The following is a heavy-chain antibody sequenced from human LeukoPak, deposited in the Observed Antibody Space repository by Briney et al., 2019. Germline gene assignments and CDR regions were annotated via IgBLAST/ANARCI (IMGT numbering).Heavy chain of an antibody. V-gene: IGHV3-66*01. Sequence: GGSLRLSCAASGFTVSSNYMSWVRQAPGKGLEWVSVIYSGGSTYYADSVKGRFTISRDNSKNTLYLQMNSLRAEDTAVHYCARDRDSYGYDYWGQGTLVTVSS. J-gene: IGHJ4*02. CDR3: ARDRDSYGYDY. D-gene: IGHD5-18*01. CDR1: GFTVSSNY. CDR2: IYSGGST.